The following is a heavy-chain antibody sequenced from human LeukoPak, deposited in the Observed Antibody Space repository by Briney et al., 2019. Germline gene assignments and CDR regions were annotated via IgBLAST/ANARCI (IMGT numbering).Heavy chain of an antibody. J-gene: IGHJ4*02. Sequence: PSETLSLTCTVAGGSISGYYWTWIRQPPGKGLEWIGYSYNSGGTHYTPSLKSRVTFSVDMSKNKFSLKLTSVTAADTAVYYCARLGFSNSGSYLAPSDYWGQGTLVTVSS. CDR2: SYNSGGT. CDR1: GGSISGYY. D-gene: IGHD1-26*01. CDR3: ARLGFSNSGSYLAPSDY. V-gene: IGHV4-59*08.